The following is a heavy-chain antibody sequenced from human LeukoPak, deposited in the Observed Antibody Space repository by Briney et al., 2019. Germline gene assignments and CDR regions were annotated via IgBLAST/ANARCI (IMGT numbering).Heavy chain of an antibody. D-gene: IGHD6-19*01. Sequence: GESLKISCKGSGYSFTSYSISWVRQMPGKGLEWMGRIDPSDSYTNYSPSFQGHVTISADKSISTAYLQWSSLKASDTAMYYCARAGVDDSSGWYRDEIDYWGQGTLVTVSS. V-gene: IGHV5-10-1*01. J-gene: IGHJ4*02. CDR1: GYSFTSYS. CDR3: ARAGVDDSSGWYRDEIDY. CDR2: IDPSDSYT.